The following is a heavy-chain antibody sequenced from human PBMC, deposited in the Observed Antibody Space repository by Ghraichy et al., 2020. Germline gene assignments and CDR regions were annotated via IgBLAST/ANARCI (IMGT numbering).Heavy chain of an antibody. CDR3: AGPRMHSSGWYSFDY. Sequence: SETLSLTCTVSGGSISSYYWSWIRQPPGKGLEWIGYIYYSGSTNYNPSLKSRVTISVDTSKNQFSLNLSSVTAADTAVYYCAGPRMHSSGWYSFDYWGQGTLVTVSS. V-gene: IGHV4-59*01. D-gene: IGHD6-19*01. CDR1: GGSISSYY. J-gene: IGHJ4*02. CDR2: IYYSGST.